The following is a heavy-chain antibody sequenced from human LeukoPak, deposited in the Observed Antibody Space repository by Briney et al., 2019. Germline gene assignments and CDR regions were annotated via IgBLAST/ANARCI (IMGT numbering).Heavy chain of an antibody. V-gene: IGHV1-2*02. Sequence: ASVKVSCKALGYTFTDHYFHWLRQAPGQGLEWMGWIDPGRGDTNYAQKFQGRVSLTRDTSISTAYMELSGLTSDDTAVYYCARGYPLSTTAAGTYFQHWGQGTLVTVSS. CDR3: ARGYPLSTTAAGTYFQH. D-gene: IGHD6-13*01. CDR2: IDPGRGDT. CDR1: GYTFTDHY. J-gene: IGHJ1*01.